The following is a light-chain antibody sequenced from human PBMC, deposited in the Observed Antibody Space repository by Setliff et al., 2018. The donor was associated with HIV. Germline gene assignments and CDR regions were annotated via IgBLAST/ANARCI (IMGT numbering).Light chain of an antibody. Sequence: PGRSITISCTGNSSDVGGYNSVSWFQQHPGKAPKLLIYDVSDRPSGVSNRFSGSKSGNTASLTISGLQAEDEADYYCHSKRSSSTPYVFGTGTKVTVL. J-gene: IGLJ1*01. V-gene: IGLV2-14*03. CDR3: HSKRSSSTPYV. CDR2: DVS. CDR1: SSDVGGYNS.